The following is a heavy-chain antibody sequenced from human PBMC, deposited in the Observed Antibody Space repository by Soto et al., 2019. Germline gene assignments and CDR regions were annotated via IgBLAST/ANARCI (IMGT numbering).Heavy chain of an antibody. CDR1: GYTFSGYY. Sequence: VSVKVSCKASGYTFSGYYMHWVRQAPGQGLEWMGWINPNSGGTNYAQKFQGWVTMTRDTSISTAYMELSRLRSDNTAVYYCARVSIAAAGTDYYYMDVWGKGTTVTVSS. V-gene: IGHV1-2*04. CDR3: ARVSIAAAGTDYYYMDV. CDR2: INPNSGGT. J-gene: IGHJ6*03. D-gene: IGHD6-13*01.